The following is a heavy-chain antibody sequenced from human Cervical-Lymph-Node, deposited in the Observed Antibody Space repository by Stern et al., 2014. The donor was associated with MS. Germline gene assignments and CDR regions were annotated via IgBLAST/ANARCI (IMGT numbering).Heavy chain of an antibody. V-gene: IGHV1-69*01. CDR1: GGSFNIYA. Sequence: QLVQSGAEVKKPGSSVKVSCKASGGSFNIYAINWVRQAPGKGLEWMGGITPIFHTANYAQKFQGRVTITADESTTTASMELSSLRSEDTAVYYCTRASEPYSGTYPIGLDYWGQGTLVTVSS. D-gene: IGHD1-26*01. CDR2: ITPIFHTA. J-gene: IGHJ4*02. CDR3: TRASEPYSGTYPIGLDY.